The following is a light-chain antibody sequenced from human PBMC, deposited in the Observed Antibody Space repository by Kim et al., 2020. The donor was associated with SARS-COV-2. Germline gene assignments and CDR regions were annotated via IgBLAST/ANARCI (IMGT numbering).Light chain of an antibody. J-gene: IGLJ1*01. Sequence: VALGQTVRITCQGDSLRSYYASWYQQKPGQAPVLVIYGKNNRPSGIPDRFSGSSSGNTASLTITGAQAEDEADYYCNSRDSSGNHVFGTGTEVTVL. CDR2: GKN. V-gene: IGLV3-19*01. CDR3: NSRDSSGNHV. CDR1: SLRSYY.